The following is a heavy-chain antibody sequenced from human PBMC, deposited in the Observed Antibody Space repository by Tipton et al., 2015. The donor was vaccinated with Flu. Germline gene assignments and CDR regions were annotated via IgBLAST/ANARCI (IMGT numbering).Heavy chain of an antibody. V-gene: IGHV3-15*01. D-gene: IGHD1-26*01. J-gene: IGHJ4*02. Sequence: WARQAPGKGLEWVGRIKSKTDGGTRDFPAPVKGRFAISRDDSKNTLYLQMDSLKTEDTAVYYCTAGVGATDHDYWGQGTLVTVSS. CDR2: IKSKTDGGTR. CDR3: TAGVGATDHDY.